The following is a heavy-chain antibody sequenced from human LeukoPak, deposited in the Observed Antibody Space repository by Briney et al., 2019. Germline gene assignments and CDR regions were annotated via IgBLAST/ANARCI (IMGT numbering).Heavy chain of an antibody. CDR2: ISDSGGST. J-gene: IGHJ4*02. V-gene: IGHV3-23*01. Sequence: GGSLRLSCAASGFTFSSYAMGWVRQAPGKGLEWVSGISDSGGSTYYADSVKGRFTISRDNSKNTLYLQMNSLRAEDTAVYCCAKDRGYNFDYPFDYWGQGTLVTVSS. CDR3: AKDRGYNFDYPFDY. D-gene: IGHD5-24*01. CDR1: GFTFSSYA.